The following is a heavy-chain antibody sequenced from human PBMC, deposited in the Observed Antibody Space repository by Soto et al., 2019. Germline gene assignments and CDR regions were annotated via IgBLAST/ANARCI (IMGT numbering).Heavy chain of an antibody. CDR3: ARGQGGVVATH. CDR2: IKDAGLT. D-gene: IGHD5-12*01. CDR1: GGSLSGYY. Sequence: QVQLQQWGAGLLKPSETLSLTCVVYGGSLSGYYWSWIRQPPGKGLEWIGEIKDAGLTNYSPSLKSTASISADTPKNQFSLKLRSVIAADWAVYYCARGQGGVVATHWDQGTLVTVSS. J-gene: IGHJ4*02. V-gene: IGHV4-34*01.